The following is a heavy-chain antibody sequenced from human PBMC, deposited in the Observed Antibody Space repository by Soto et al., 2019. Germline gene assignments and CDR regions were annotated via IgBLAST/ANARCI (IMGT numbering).Heavy chain of an antibody. D-gene: IGHD2-15*01. CDR1: GYTFTSFG. CDR3: ARDHRGGTEAFDL. Sequence: QVQLVQSGAEVKKPGASVKVSCKASGYTFTSFGISWVRQAPGQGLEWMGWISAYNGNTNYAENLQGRVTMTTDTSTSTAYMELRSLRSDDAAVYYCARDHRGGTEAFDLWGQGTMVHVSS. CDR2: ISAYNGNT. J-gene: IGHJ3*01. V-gene: IGHV1-18*01.